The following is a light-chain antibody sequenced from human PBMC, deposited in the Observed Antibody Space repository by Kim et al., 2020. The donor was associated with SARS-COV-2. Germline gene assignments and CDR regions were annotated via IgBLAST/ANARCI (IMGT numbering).Light chain of an antibody. J-gene: IGLJ2*01. CDR2: GKN. CDR1: SLRSYY. CDR3: NSLDTNENVV. Sequence: SSELTQDPAVSVALGQTVRITCQGDSLRSYYATWYQQKPGQAPILVIYGKNNRPSGIPDRFSGSSSGNTASLTITGTQAGDEADYYCNSLDTNENVVFGGGTQLTVL. V-gene: IGLV3-19*01.